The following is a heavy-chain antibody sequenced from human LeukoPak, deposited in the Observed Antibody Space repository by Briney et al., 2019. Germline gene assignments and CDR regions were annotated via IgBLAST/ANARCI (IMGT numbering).Heavy chain of an antibody. CDR1: GFTVSNNY. Sequence: GGSLRLSCAASGFTVSNNYMNWVRQAPGKGLEWVSVISDSGGMTYYADSVKGRFTISRDNSRNTLYLQMNSLRVEDTAVYYCAKDARRSSGWYFFDHWSQGTLVTVSS. CDR3: AKDARRSSGWYFFDH. V-gene: IGHV3-23*01. D-gene: IGHD6-19*01. CDR2: ISDSGGMT. J-gene: IGHJ4*02.